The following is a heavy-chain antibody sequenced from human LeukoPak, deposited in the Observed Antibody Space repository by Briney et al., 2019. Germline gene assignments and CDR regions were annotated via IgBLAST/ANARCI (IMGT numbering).Heavy chain of an antibody. J-gene: IGHJ4*02. D-gene: IGHD4-17*01. Sequence: GGSLRLSCAASGFTFSKAWMSWVRQAPGKGLEWVGQIKSKTDGGTTDYAAPVKGRFTISRDNSKNSLYLLMNSLKTEDTAVYYCTTEDYGDYVPDYWGQGTLVTVSS. V-gene: IGHV3-15*01. CDR2: IKSKTDGGTT. CDR3: TTEDYGDYVPDY. CDR1: GFTFSKAW.